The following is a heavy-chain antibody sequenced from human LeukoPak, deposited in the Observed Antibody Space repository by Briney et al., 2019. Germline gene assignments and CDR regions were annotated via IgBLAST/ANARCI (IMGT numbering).Heavy chain of an antibody. CDR3: AKDWGSSEYYFDY. CDR1: GFTFDGYT. J-gene: IGHJ4*02. CDR2: ISWDGGST. V-gene: IGHV3-43*01. Sequence: GGSLRLSCAASGFTFDGYTMHWVRQAPGKGLEWVSLISWDGGSTYYADSVKGGFTISRDNSKNSLYLQMNSLRTEDTALYYCAKDWGSSEYYFDYWGQGTLVTVSS. D-gene: IGHD3-16*01.